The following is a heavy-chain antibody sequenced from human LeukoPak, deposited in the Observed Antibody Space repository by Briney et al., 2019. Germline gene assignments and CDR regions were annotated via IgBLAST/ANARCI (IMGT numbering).Heavy chain of an antibody. CDR1: GYTFTGYY. CDR2: INPNSGGT. D-gene: IGHD6-19*01. V-gene: IGHV1-2*02. J-gene: IGHJ4*02. Sequence: GASVKASCKASGYTFTGYYMHWVRQAPGQGLEWMGWINPNSGGTNYAQKFQGRVTMTRDTSISTAYMELSRLRSDDTAVYYCARAKQWLVHHDYWGQGTLVTVSS. CDR3: ARAKQWLVHHDY.